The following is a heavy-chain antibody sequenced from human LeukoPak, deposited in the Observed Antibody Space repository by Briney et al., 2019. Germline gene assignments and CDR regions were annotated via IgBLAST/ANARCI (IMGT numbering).Heavy chain of an antibody. CDR3: ARGWCSGTTCYAFFDY. Sequence: PGGSLRLSCAASGFTFSSYSMNWVRQAPGKGLEWVSSISSSSSYIYYADSVKGRFAISRDNAKNSLYLQMNSLRAEDTAVYYCARGWCSGTTCYAFFDYWGQGTLVTVSS. CDR1: GFTFSSYS. J-gene: IGHJ4*02. V-gene: IGHV3-21*01. CDR2: ISSSSSYI. D-gene: IGHD2-2*01.